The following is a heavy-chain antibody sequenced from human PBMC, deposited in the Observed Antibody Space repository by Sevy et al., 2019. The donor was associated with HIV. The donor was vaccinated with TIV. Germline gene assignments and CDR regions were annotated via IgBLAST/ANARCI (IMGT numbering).Heavy chain of an antibody. Sequence: SETLSLTCTVSGGSISSYPWNWIRQPPGKRLEWIGFISYSGSTNYNPSLRSRVTISGDTSKKQFSLNLSSVTAADTAVYYCARDSGTGWIDAWGQGTLVTVSS. J-gene: IGHJ5*02. CDR3: ARDSGTGWIDA. CDR2: ISYSGST. V-gene: IGHV4-59*01. D-gene: IGHD1-1*01. CDR1: GGSISSYP.